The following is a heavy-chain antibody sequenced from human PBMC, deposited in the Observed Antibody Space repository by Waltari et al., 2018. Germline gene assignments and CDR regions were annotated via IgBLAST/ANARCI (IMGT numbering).Heavy chain of an antibody. CDR3: GRGGYAEGWFDP. J-gene: IGHJ5*02. CDR1: GYTFTDYY. D-gene: IGHD5-12*01. CDR2: INPNSGGT. Sequence: QVQLVQSGAEVKKPGASVKVSCKASGYTFTDYYLHWVRQAPGQGLEWMGRINPNSGGTDHAHKVQGRVAMTRDTSINTADMELSRLQSDDTAVDYCGRGGYAEGWFDPWGQGTLLTVSS. V-gene: IGHV1-2*06.